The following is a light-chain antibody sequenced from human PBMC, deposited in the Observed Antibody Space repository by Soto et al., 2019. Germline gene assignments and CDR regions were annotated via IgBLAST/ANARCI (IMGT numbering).Light chain of an antibody. CDR3: QQYGGSPQGT. CDR2: GAS. V-gene: IGKV3-20*01. J-gene: IGKJ1*01. Sequence: EIVLTQSPGTLSLSPGERATLSCRAGQTVSGTFLAWYQQKPGQPPRLLIYGASSRATGIPDRFTGGGSGTEFTLTISILAPEDFAMYYCQQYGGSPQGTFVQGTRVEIK. CDR1: QTVSGTF.